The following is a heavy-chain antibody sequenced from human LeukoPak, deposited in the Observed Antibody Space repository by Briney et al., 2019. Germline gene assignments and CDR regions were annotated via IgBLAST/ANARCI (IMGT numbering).Heavy chain of an antibody. CDR2: ISYDGSNK. V-gene: IGHV3-30-3*01. Sequence: GGSLRLSCAASGFTFSSYAMHWVRQAPGKGLEWVAVISYDGSNKYYADSVKGRFTISRDNSKNTLYLQMNSLRAEDTAVYYCARYSSSWYGAGDYWGQGTLVTVSS. D-gene: IGHD6-13*01. CDR1: GFTFSSYA. CDR3: ARYSSSWYGAGDY. J-gene: IGHJ4*02.